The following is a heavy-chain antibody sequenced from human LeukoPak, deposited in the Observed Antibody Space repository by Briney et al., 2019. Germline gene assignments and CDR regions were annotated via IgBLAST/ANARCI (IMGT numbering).Heavy chain of an antibody. CDR2: INHSGST. CDR3: ARAPYYYGMDV. V-gene: IGHV4-34*01. Sequence: SETLSLTCAVYGGSFSGYYWSWIRQPPGKGLEWIGEINHSGSTNYNPSLKSRVTISVDTSKNRFSLKLSSVTAADTAVYYCARAPYYYGMDVWGKGTTVTVSS. CDR1: GGSFSGYY. J-gene: IGHJ6*04.